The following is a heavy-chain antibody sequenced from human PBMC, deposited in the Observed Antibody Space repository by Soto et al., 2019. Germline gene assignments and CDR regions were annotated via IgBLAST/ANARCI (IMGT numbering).Heavy chain of an antibody. CDR2: IYPGDSDT. CDR1: GYSFTSYW. D-gene: IGHD2-15*01. V-gene: IGHV5-51*01. Sequence: GSLKLSCKGSGYSFTSYWIGWVRQMPGKGLEWMGIIYPGDSDTRYSPSFQGQVTISADKSISTAYLQWSSLKASDTAMYYCARQPFYCSGGSCYSDDYWGQGTLVTVSS. CDR3: ARQPFYCSGGSCYSDDY. J-gene: IGHJ4*02.